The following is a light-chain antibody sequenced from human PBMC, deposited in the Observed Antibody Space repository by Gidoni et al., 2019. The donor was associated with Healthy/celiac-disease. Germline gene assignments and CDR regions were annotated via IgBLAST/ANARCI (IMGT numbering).Light chain of an antibody. J-gene: IGKJ2*01. CDR3: QQRSNWRT. CDR1: QSVSSY. Sequence: EILLTQSPATLSLSPGERATLSCRASQSVSSYLAWYQQKPGQAPRLLIYDASNRATGIPARFSGSGSGTDFTLTISSLEPEDFAVYYCQQRSNWRTFGQGTKLEIK. CDR2: DAS. V-gene: IGKV3-11*01.